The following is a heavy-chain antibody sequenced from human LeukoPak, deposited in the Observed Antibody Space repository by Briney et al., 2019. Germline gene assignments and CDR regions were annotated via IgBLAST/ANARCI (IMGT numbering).Heavy chain of an antibody. J-gene: IGHJ3*02. D-gene: IGHD6-13*01. CDR3: ARDGTGIASGAFDI. CDR2: IYSGGNT. Sequence: GGSLRLSCTVSGFTVSSNSMGWVRQAPGKGLEWVSFIYSGGNTHYSDSVKGRFTISRDNSKNTLYLQMNSLRAEDTALYYCARDGTGIASGAFDIWGQGTMVTVSS. CDR1: GFTVSSNS. V-gene: IGHV3-53*01.